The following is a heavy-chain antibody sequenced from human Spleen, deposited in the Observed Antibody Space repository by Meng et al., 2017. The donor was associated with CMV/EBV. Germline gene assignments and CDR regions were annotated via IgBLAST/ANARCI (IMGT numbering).Heavy chain of an antibody. V-gene: IGHV3-74*01. D-gene: IGHD1-1*01. CDR1: GVTFSSYW. CDR3: ARRTGTSYWYFDL. J-gene: IGHJ2*01. Sequence: RGSLRLSCAASGVTFSSYWMHWVRQAPGKGLVWVSRINSAGSSTNYADSVKGRFTISRDNAKNTLYLQMNSLRAEDTAVYYCARRTGTSYWYFDLWGRGTLVTVSS. CDR2: INSAGSST.